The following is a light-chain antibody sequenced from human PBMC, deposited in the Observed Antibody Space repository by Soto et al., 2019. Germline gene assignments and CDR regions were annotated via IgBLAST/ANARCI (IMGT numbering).Light chain of an antibody. Sequence: EIVLTQSPGTLSWSPGERATLSCRASQSVSSSYLAWYQQKPGQAPRLLIYSTSSRATGIPDRFSGSGSGTDFTLTISRLEPEDFAVFYCQQYETSPLTFGGGTKVEIK. CDR3: QQYETSPLT. V-gene: IGKV3-20*01. J-gene: IGKJ4*01. CDR2: STS. CDR1: QSVSSSY.